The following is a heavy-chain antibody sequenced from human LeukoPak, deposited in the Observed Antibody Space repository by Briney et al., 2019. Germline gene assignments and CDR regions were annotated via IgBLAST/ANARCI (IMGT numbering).Heavy chain of an antibody. CDR3: ARNSLGSPGDY. J-gene: IGHJ4*02. V-gene: IGHV1-69*06. CDR2: IIPIFGTA. Sequence: GASVKVSCKASGGTFIIYAISWVRQAPGQGLEWMGGIIPIFGTANYAQKFQGRVTITADKSTSTAYMELSSLRSEDTAVYYCARNSLGSPGDYWGQGTLVTVSS. D-gene: IGHD3-16*01. CDR1: GGTFIIYA.